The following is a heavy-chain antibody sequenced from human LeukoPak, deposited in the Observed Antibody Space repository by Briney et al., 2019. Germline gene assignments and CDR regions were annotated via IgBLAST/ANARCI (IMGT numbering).Heavy chain of an antibody. Sequence: PSETLSLTCAVYGGSFSGYYWSWIRQPPGKGLEWIGEINHSGSTNYNPSPKSRVTISVDTSKNQFSLKLSSVTAADTAVYYCARGGNWNYSPWYFDLWGRGTLVTVSS. CDR2: INHSGST. CDR3: ARGGNWNYSPWYFDL. V-gene: IGHV4-34*01. J-gene: IGHJ2*01. CDR1: GGSFSGYY. D-gene: IGHD1-7*01.